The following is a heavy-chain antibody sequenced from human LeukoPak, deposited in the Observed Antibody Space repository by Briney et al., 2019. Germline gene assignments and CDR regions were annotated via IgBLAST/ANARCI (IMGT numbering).Heavy chain of an antibody. D-gene: IGHD3-22*01. Sequence: SVNVSFKASGGTFSIYAISWVRQAPGQGLEWMGGIIPIFGTANYAQKFQGRVTITADESTSTAYMELSSLRSEDTAVYYCARDVYYDSSGYYYFDYWGQGTLVTVSS. CDR1: GGTFSIYA. J-gene: IGHJ4*02. CDR2: IIPIFGTA. V-gene: IGHV1-69*13. CDR3: ARDVYYDSSGYYYFDY.